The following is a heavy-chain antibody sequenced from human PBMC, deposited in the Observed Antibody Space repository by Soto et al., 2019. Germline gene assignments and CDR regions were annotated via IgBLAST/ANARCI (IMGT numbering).Heavy chain of an antibody. D-gene: IGHD3-10*01. V-gene: IGHV2-70*01. Sequence: SGPPLVNPTQTLTLTCTFSGFSLSTSGMCVSWIRQPPGKALEWLALIDWDDDKYYSTSLKNRLTISKDTSKNQVVLTMTNMDPVDTATYYCARIHLVRGNRGYYYGMDVWGQGTTVTVSS. CDR2: IDWDDDK. CDR3: ARIHLVRGNRGYYYGMDV. CDR1: GFSLSTSGMC. J-gene: IGHJ6*02.